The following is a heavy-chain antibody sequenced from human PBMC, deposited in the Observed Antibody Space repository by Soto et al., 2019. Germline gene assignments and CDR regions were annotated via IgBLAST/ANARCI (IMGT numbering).Heavy chain of an antibody. CDR1: GYTFTNYD. D-gene: IGHD2-2*01. CDR3: ARFVRHQLPTIDF. J-gene: IGHJ4*02. V-gene: IGHV1-8*01. CDR2: MNPESGNT. Sequence: ASVKFSCKASGYTFTNYDINWVRQATGQGLEWMGWMNPESGNTGYAQKFQGRVTMTRNTSITTAYMDLSGLRSDDTAVYYCARFVRHQLPTIDFWGQGTLVTVSS.